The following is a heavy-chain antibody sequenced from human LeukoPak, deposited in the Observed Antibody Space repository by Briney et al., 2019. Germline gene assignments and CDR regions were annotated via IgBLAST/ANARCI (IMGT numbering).Heavy chain of an antibody. CDR3: AKASYSYGNDAFDI. D-gene: IGHD3-16*02. Sequence: GGSLRLSCAASGFTFRSYGMHWVRQAPGKGLEWEAFIRYDGSNKYYADSVKGRFTISRDNSKNTLYLQMNSLRAEDTAVYYCAKASYSYGNDAFDIWGQGTKVTVSS. J-gene: IGHJ3*02. CDR1: GFTFRSYG. V-gene: IGHV3-30*02. CDR2: IRYDGSNK.